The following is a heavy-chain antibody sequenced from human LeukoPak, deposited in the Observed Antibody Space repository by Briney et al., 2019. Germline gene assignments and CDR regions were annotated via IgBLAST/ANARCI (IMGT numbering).Heavy chain of an antibody. CDR1: GGSFSGYY. V-gene: IGHV4-34*01. CDR2: INHSGST. CDR3: ARGDSGSFDY. J-gene: IGHJ4*02. Sequence: SETLSLTCAVYGGSFSGYYWSWIRQPPGKGLEWIGEINHSGSTNYSPSLKSRVTISVDTSKNQFSLKLSSVTAADTAVYYCARGDSGSFDYWGQGTLVTVSS. D-gene: IGHD5-12*01.